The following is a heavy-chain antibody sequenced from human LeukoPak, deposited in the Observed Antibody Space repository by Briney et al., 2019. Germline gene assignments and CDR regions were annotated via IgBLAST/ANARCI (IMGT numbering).Heavy chain of an antibody. Sequence: ASVNVSCKASGYTFTSYGISWVRQAPGQGLEWMGWISAYNGNTNYAQKLQGRVTMTTDTSTSTAYMELRSLRSDDTAVYYCARGVAPGYSSGWYRDDAEYFQHWGQGTLVTVSS. CDR2: ISAYNGNT. V-gene: IGHV1-18*01. CDR1: GYTFTSYG. D-gene: IGHD6-19*01. J-gene: IGHJ1*01. CDR3: ARGVAPGYSSGWYRDDAEYFQH.